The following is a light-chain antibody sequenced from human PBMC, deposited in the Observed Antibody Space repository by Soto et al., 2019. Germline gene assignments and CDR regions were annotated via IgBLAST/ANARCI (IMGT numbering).Light chain of an antibody. V-gene: IGKV1-5*03. Sequence: DIEMTQSPSTLSASVGDRVTITCRASQSISSLLAWYQQKPGKAPKLLIYKAFSLEGGVPSRFSGSGSGTEFTLTISNLQPDDFASYYCQQYNTYATFGQGTRWIS. CDR2: KAF. CDR3: QQYNTYAT. J-gene: IGKJ1*01. CDR1: QSISSL.